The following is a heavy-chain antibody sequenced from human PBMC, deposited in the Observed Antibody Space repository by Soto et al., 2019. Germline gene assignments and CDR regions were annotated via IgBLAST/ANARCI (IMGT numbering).Heavy chain of an antibody. J-gene: IGHJ4*02. Sequence: QVQLQQWGAGLVKTSESLSLTCAVYGGSFSGYYWSWIRQPPGKGLEWIGEINHSGSTNYNPSLKSRVTISVDTSKNQFSLKLSSVTAADTAVYYCARLEGSYDYVWGSYRESWGQGTLVTASS. CDR2: INHSGST. D-gene: IGHD3-16*02. V-gene: IGHV4-34*01. CDR3: ARLEGSYDYVWGSYRES. CDR1: GGSFSGYY.